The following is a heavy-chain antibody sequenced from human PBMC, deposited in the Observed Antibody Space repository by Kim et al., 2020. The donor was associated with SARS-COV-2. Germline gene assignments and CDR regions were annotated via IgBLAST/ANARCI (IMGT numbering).Heavy chain of an antibody. Sequence: SETLSLTCTVSGGSVSSGSYYWSWIRQPPGKGLEWIGYIYYSGSTNYNPSLKSRVTISVDTSKNQFSLKLSSVTAADTAVYYCAREVLWFGELDYWGQGTLVTVSS. CDR1: GGSVSSGSYY. CDR2: IYYSGST. J-gene: IGHJ4*02. V-gene: IGHV4-61*01. D-gene: IGHD3-10*01. CDR3: AREVLWFGELDY.